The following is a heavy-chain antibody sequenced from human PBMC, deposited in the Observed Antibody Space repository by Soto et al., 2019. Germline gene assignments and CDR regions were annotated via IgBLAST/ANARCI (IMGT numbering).Heavy chain of an antibody. J-gene: IGHJ4*02. CDR1: GGSISSSSYY. V-gene: IGHV4-39*01. D-gene: IGHD5-18*01. CDR2: IYYSGST. Sequence: SETLSLTCTVSGGSISSSSYYWGWIRQPPGKGLEWIGSIYYSGSTYYNPSLKSRVTISVDTSKNQFSLKLSSVTAADTAVYYCARAELTDGGYSYGRGSYYFDYWGQGTLVTVSS. CDR3: ARAELTDGGYSYGRGSYYFDY.